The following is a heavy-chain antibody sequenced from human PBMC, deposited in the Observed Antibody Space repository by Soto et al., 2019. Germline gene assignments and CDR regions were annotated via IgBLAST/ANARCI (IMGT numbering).Heavy chain of an antibody. Sequence: QVQLQESGPGLVKPSQTLSLTCTVSGGSISSGGYYWSWIRQHPGKGLEWIGYIYYSGSTYYNPSLKSRVTISVDTSKNQFSLKLSSVTAADTAVYYCARGSEDYVWGAKGPRFDYWGQGTLVTVSS. J-gene: IGHJ4*02. CDR1: GGSISSGGYY. D-gene: IGHD3-16*01. V-gene: IGHV4-31*03. CDR3: ARGSEDYVWGAKGPRFDY. CDR2: IYYSGST.